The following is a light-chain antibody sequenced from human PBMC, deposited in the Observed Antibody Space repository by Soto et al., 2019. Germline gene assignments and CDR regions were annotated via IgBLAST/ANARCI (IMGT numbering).Light chain of an antibody. CDR2: DVN. V-gene: IGLV2-14*03. CDR1: SSDDSSYEH. Sequence: QSALTQPASVSGSPGQSISISCTGTSSDDSSYEHVSWYQHHPGKAPKLVIYDVNSRPSGVSYRFSGSKSGNTASLTISSLQPEDEADYYCSSYTSINLDVLGTGTKVTVL. CDR3: SSYTSINLDV. J-gene: IGLJ1*01.